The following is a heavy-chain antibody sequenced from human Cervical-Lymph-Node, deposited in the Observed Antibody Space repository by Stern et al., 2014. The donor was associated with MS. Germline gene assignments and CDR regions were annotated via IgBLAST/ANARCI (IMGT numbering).Heavy chain of an antibody. J-gene: IGHJ2*01. V-gene: IGHV1-69*01. CDR2: IIPMFGTI. D-gene: IGHD4-23*01. Sequence: VQLVQSGAEMKTPGSSVKVSCKASGGTFTSYAINWVRQAPGQGLEWMGGIIPMFGTINYAQNFQGRVTIPADESTGTAYMELTGLTSEDTAVFYCARDGRGNFFYFDLWGRGTLVTVSS. CDR3: ARDGRGNFFYFDL. CDR1: GGTFTSYA.